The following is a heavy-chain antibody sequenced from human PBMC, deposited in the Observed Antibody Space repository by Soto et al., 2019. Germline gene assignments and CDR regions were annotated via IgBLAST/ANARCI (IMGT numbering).Heavy chain of an antibody. Sequence: EVQLLESGGGLVQPGGSLRLSCAASGFTFSSYAMSWVRQAPGKGLEWVSAISGSGGTTYYADSVKGRFTISRDNSKNTLYLQMNSLGAEDTAVYYCAKDTEEWVSVKGAFDIWGQGTMVTVSS. CDR2: ISGSGGTT. D-gene: IGHD3-3*01. CDR1: GFTFSSYA. V-gene: IGHV3-23*01. CDR3: AKDTEEWVSVKGAFDI. J-gene: IGHJ3*02.